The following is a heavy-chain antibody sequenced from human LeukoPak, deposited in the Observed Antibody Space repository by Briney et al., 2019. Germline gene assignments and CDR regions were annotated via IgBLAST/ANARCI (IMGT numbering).Heavy chain of an antibody. V-gene: IGHV3-23*01. CDR1: GFTFRTYA. D-gene: IGHD6-25*01. CDR3: AKDSLPTSGCRGYFDY. J-gene: IGHJ4*02. CDR2: ISGSGGNT. Sequence: GGSLRLSCAASGFTFRTYAMTWVRQAPGKGLEWVSAISGSGGNTYYANSVKGRFTISRDNSMNTLYLQMNSLRAEDTAIYYCAKDSLPTSGCRGYFDYWGQGTLVTVSS.